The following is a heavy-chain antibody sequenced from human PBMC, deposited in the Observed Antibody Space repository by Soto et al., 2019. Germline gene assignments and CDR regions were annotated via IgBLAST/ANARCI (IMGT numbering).Heavy chain of an antibody. CDR1: GGSINSYY. D-gene: IGHD6-13*01. J-gene: IGHJ4*02. V-gene: IGHV4-59*08. CDR3: ARHKRYSSSWKADYYFDY. CDR2: IYYSGST. Sequence: SETLSLTCTVSGGSINSYYWSWIRQPPGKGLEWIGYIYYSGSTNYNPSLKSRVTISVDTSKNQFSLKLSSVTAADTAVYYCARHKRYSSSWKADYYFDYWGQETLVTVSS.